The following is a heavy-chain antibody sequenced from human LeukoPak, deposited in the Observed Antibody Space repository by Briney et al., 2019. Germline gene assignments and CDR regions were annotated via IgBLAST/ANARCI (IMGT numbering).Heavy chain of an antibody. CDR3: ARRSSSSRWYDS. Sequence: SETLSLTCTVSGDSISSYDWSWIRQPPGKGLEWIGYIYYSGSTNYNPSLKSRVTISLDTSKNQFSLKLSSVTAADTAVYYCARRSSSSRWYDSWGQGTRVLVSS. CDR2: IYYSGST. J-gene: IGHJ5*01. V-gene: IGHV4-59*01. CDR1: GDSISSYD. D-gene: IGHD6-6*01.